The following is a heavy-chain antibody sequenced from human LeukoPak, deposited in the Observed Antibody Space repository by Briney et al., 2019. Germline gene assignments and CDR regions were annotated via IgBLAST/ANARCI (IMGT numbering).Heavy chain of an antibody. V-gene: IGHV3-23*01. CDR2: MSGSGGST. Sequence: PGGSLRLAWAASGFTFSNFAMSWVRQAPGKGLEWVAAMSGSGGSTNYADSVKGRFTISRDNSKNTLYRQMNSLRAEDTAIYDCAKDPHYDIGAWGQGTTVTVSS. J-gene: IGHJ6*02. CDR1: GFTFSNFA. CDR3: AKDPHYDIGA.